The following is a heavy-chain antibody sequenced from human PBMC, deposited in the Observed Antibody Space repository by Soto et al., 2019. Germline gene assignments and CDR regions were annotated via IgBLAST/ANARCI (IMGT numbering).Heavy chain of an antibody. V-gene: IGHV5-51*01. J-gene: IGHJ3*02. CDR2: IYPGDSDA. CDR1: GYSFTSYW. D-gene: IGHD2-21*02. Sequence: PGESLKISCKGSGYSFTSYWIGWVRQVPGKGLEWMGIIYPGDSDARYSPSFQGQVTISADKSISPAYLQWSSLKASDTAMYYCARLVVVTAISAFDIWGQGTMVTVSS. CDR3: ARLVVVTAISAFDI.